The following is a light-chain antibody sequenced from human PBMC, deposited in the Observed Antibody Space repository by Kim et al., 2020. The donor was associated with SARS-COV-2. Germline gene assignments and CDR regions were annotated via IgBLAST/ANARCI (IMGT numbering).Light chain of an antibody. J-gene: IGLJ3*02. CDR2: EVS. CDR1: SSDVGGYNY. CDR3: SSYAGSNNLG. V-gene: IGLV2-8*01. Sequence: GQSGTISCTGTSSDVGGYNYVSWYQQHPGKAPKLMIYEVSKRPSGVPDRFSGSKSGNTASLTVSGLQAEDEADYYCSSYAGSNNLGFGGGTKLTVL.